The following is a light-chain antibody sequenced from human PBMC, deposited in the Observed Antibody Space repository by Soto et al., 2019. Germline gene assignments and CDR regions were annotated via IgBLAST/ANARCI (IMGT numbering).Light chain of an antibody. V-gene: IGKV3-15*01. J-gene: IGKJ4*01. CDR2: GTS. CDR3: QQYNNWLT. Sequence: ELVITQSPATLSVSPGERATLSCRASQSFSSNVAWSQQKPGQAPRLLIYGTSTRVTGIPARFSGSGSGTEFTLTISSLQSEDFAVYYCQQYNNWLTFGGGTKVDIK. CDR1: QSFSSN.